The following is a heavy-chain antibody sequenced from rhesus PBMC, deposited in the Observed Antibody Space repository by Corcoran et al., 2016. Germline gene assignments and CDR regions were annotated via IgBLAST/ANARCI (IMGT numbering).Heavy chain of an antibody. V-gene: IGHV4-169*02. CDR3: ATAAPGSNYEYFEF. J-gene: IGHJ1*01. CDR1: GGSISSSY. CDR2: FYGRGSST. Sequence: QLQLQESGPGLVKPSETLSVTCAVSGGSISSSYWSWIRQAPGKGMEGIGDFYGRGSSTTYNPSLTSRVTLSVATSTHQLSRKLSAVSAADTAVYYGATAAPGSNYEYFEFWGQGALVTVSS. D-gene: IGHD4-23*01.